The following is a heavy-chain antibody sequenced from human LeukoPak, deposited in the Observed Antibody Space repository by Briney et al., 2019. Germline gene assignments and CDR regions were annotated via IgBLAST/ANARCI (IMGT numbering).Heavy chain of an antibody. V-gene: IGHV1-8*01. CDR3: AKLDIVVVPAAMGAYYYYYGMDV. CDR1: GYTFTNYD. Sequence: SVTVSFKASGYTFTNYDINWVRQAPGQGLEWMGWMNPNSGNTGYAQKLHGRVTMTTDTSTSTAYMELRRLRSDDTAVYYRAKLDIVVVPAAMGAYYYYYGMDVWGQGTTVTVSS. D-gene: IGHD2-2*03. CDR2: MNPNSGNT. J-gene: IGHJ6*02.